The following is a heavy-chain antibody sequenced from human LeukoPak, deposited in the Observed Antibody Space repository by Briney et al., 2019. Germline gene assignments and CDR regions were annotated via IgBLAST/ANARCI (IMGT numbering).Heavy chain of an antibody. V-gene: IGHV4-34*01. D-gene: IGHD6-19*01. CDR3: ARTTVAGTDWDGIDV. CDR1: GGSFSGYY. Sequence: SETLSLTCAVYGGSFSGYYWSWIRQPPGKGLEWIGEINHSGSTNYNPSLKSQVTISVDTSKNQFSLKLTSVTAADTAVYYCARTTVAGTDWDGIDVWGQGTTVTVSS. CDR2: INHSGST. J-gene: IGHJ6*02.